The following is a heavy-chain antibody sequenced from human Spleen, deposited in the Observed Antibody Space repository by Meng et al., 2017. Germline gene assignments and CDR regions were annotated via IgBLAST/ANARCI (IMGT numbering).Heavy chain of an antibody. D-gene: IGHD3-22*01. CDR3: TTSYYYDSSGYYNHDY. V-gene: IGHV3-15*01. Sequence: GGSLRLSCAASGFTFSNAWMSWVRQAPGKGLEWVGRIKSKTDSGTTDYAAPVKGRFTISRDDSKNTLYLQMNSLKTEDTAVYYCTTSYYYDSSGYYNHDYWGQGTLVTVSS. CDR1: GFTFSNAW. J-gene: IGHJ4*02. CDR2: IKSKTDSGTT.